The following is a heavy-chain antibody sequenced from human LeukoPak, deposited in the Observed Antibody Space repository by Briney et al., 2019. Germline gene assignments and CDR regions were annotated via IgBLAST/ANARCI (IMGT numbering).Heavy chain of an antibody. D-gene: IGHD3-10*01. CDR2: ISSSGGST. CDR3: AKDSSYYYGSGISSGAFDI. J-gene: IGHJ3*02. CDR1: GFTLSSYA. Sequence: GGSLRLSCAASGFTLSSYAMSWVRQAPGKGLQWVSGISSSGGSTYYVDSVKGRFTISTDNSKNTLYLQMNSLRAEGTAVYYCAKDSSYYYGSGISSGAFDIWGQGTMVTVSS. V-gene: IGHV3-23*01.